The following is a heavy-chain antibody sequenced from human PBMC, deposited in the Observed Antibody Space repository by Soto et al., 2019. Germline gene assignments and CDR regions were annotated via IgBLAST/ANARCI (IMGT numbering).Heavy chain of an antibody. CDR2: ITPNSGGT. CDR1: GYIFTGYY. J-gene: IGHJ5*02. D-gene: IGHD3-22*01. V-gene: IGHV1-2*02. CDR3: ARSLSLSDFDYHDSDNFYSWFDP. Sequence: ASVKVSCKASGYIFTGYYMHWVRQAPGQGLEWMGWITPNSGGTNYAQKFRGRVTMTRDTSISTVYMELSRLGSDDTAVYYCARSLSLSDFDYHDSDNFYSWFDPWGQGTPVTVSS.